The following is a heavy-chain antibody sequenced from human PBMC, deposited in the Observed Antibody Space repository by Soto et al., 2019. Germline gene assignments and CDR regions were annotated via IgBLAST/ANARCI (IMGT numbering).Heavy chain of an antibody. CDR3: ARDYYDDSSDYYP. Sequence: QVQLQESGPGLVKPSQTLSLTCTVSGGSISSGGYYWSWIRQHPGKVLEWIGYIYYTGSTYYNPSLKRRVTVSVDPSKNQCSLKLSSVTAADTAVYYCARDYYDDSSDYYPWGQGTMVTVSS. V-gene: IGHV4-31*03. J-gene: IGHJ5*02. CDR1: GGSISSGGYY. CDR2: IYYTGST. D-gene: IGHD3-22*01.